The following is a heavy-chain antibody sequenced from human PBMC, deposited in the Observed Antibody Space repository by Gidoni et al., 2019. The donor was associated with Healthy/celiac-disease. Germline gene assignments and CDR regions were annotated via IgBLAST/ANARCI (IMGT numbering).Heavy chain of an antibody. CDR3: ARGFAYSGSPDWFDP. CDR1: GFTFSSYG. D-gene: IGHD1-26*01. J-gene: IGHJ5*02. Sequence: QVQLVASGGGVVQPGRSLRPSCAASGFTFSSYGMHWVRQAPGKGLEWVAVIWYDGSNKYYADSGKGRFTISRDNSKNTRYLQMNSLRAEDTAVYYCARGFAYSGSPDWFDPWGQGTLVTVSS. V-gene: IGHV3-33*01. CDR2: IWYDGSNK.